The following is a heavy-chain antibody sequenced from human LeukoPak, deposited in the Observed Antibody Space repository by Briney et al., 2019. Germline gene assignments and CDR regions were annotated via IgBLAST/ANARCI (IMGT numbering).Heavy chain of an antibody. CDR3: AKQAAFYYFDY. Sequence: PGGSLRLSCAASGFTFSSYWMSWVRQAPGKGLEWVANIKQDGSEKYYVDSVKGRFTISRDNAKNSLYLQMNSLRAEDTAVYYCAKQAAFYYFDYWGQGTLVTVSS. CDR2: IKQDGSEK. D-gene: IGHD6-25*01. V-gene: IGHV3-7*01. J-gene: IGHJ4*02. CDR1: GFTFSSYW.